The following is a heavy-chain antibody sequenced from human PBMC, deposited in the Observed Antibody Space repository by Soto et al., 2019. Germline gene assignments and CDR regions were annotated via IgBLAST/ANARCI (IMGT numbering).Heavy chain of an antibody. CDR2: VNPTGGST. CDR3: ARHLAAGDS. J-gene: IGHJ4*02. CDR1: GYTFTSYY. Sequence: QVQLVQSGAEVKKPGASVRVSCKASGYTFTSYYIHWVRQAPWQGLEWMAIVNPTGGSTNYAQKFQGRVTVTFDTSTSTVFMELNSLRYEDTAVYYCARHLAAGDSWGQGTLVTVSS. V-gene: IGHV1-46*03. D-gene: IGHD6-25*01.